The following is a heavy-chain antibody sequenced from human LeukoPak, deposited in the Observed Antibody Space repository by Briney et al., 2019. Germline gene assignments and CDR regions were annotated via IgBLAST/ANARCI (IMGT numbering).Heavy chain of an antibody. CDR3: AKGHSVVTEGSDY. CDR2: INLNGGST. J-gene: IGHJ4*02. D-gene: IGHD4-23*01. Sequence: GGSLRLSCAASGFTFDDYGMSWVRQAPGKGLEWVSGINLNGGSTGYADSVKGRFTISRDNSKNSLYLQMNSLRAEDTALYYCAKGHSVVTEGSDYWGQGTLVTVSS. CDR1: GFTFDDYG. V-gene: IGHV3-20*04.